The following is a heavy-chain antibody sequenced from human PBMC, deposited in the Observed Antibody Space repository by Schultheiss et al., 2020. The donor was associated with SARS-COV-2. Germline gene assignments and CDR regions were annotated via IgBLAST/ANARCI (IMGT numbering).Heavy chain of an antibody. CDR2: IIPIFGTA. CDR3: ATPPSEDYYAGPSYWYFDL. D-gene: IGHD3-10*01. CDR1: GGTFSSYA. V-gene: IGHV1-69*05. J-gene: IGHJ2*01. Sequence: SVKVSCKASGGTFSSYAISWVRQAPGQGLERMGGIIPIFGTANYAQKFQGRVTITTDESTSTAYMELSSLRSEDTAVYYCATPPSEDYYAGPSYWYFDLWGRGTLVTVSS.